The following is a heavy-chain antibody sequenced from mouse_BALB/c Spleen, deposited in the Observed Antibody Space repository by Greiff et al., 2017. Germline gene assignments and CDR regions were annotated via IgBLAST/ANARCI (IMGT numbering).Heavy chain of an antibody. V-gene: IGHV1S127*01. CDR2: IDPSDSET. Sequence: VQPQQSGPQLVRPGASVKISCKASGYSLTSYWMHWVQQRPGQGLEWIGMIDPSDSETRLNQHFKDKATLTVDKSSSTAYMQLSSPTSEDSAVYYCARYDSFYAMDYWGQGTSVTVSS. J-gene: IGHJ4*01. CDR1: GYSLTSYW. CDR3: ARYDSFYAMDY. D-gene: IGHD2-12*01.